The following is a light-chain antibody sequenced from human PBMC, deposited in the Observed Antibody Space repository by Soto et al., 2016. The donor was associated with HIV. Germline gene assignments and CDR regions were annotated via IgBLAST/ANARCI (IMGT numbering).Light chain of an antibody. CDR1: QSISSW. J-gene: IGKJ2*01. V-gene: IGKV1-5*03. CDR2: KAS. Sequence: DIQMTQSPSTLSASVGDRVTITCRASQSISSWLAWYQQKPGKAPKLLIYKASNLESGVPSRFSGGGSGTEFTLTISSLQPDDFATYYCQQYNSYSYTFGLGDQA. CDR3: QQYNSYSYT.